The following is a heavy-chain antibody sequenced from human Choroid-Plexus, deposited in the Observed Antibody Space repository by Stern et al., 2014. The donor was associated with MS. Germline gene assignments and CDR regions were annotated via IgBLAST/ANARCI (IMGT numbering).Heavy chain of an antibody. J-gene: IGHJ4*02. D-gene: IGHD2-15*01. CDR1: GFTFSNFG. V-gene: IGHV3-30*18. CDR3: AKDRQWSTYFFDY. CDR2: ISDDGSDK. Sequence: VQLVESGGGVAQPGRPLILSCAASGFTFSNFGMHWVRQAPGQGLERVALISDDGSDKYYADSVKGRFTIFRDNSKNTLYMHMNSLRAEDTAVYYCAKDRQWSTYFFDYWGQGSLVTVSS.